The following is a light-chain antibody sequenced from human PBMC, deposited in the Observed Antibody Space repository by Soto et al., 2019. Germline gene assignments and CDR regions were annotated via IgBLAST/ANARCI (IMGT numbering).Light chain of an antibody. CDR3: SSYAGSNNVV. CDR1: SSDVGGYNY. CDR2: EVS. J-gene: IGLJ2*01. V-gene: IGLV2-8*01. Sequence: QFALTQPPSVSGSPGQSVTISCTGTSSDVGGYNYVSWYQQHPGKAPKLMIYEVSKRPSGVPDRFSGSKSGNTASLTVSGLQAEDEADYYCSSYAGSNNVVFGGGTKLTVL.